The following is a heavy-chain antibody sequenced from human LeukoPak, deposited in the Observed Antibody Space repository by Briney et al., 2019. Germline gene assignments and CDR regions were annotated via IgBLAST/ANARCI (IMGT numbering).Heavy chain of an antibody. J-gene: IGHJ4*02. D-gene: IGHD4-17*01. CDR2: ISSSSSYI. CDR3: ARDLNYGDAFDY. Sequence: RAGGSLRLSCAASGFTFSSYSMNWVRQAPGKGLEWVSSISSSSSYIYYADSVKGRFTISRDNAKNSLYLQMNSLRAEDTAVYYCARDLNYGDAFDYWGQETLVTVSS. CDR1: GFTFSSYS. V-gene: IGHV3-21*01.